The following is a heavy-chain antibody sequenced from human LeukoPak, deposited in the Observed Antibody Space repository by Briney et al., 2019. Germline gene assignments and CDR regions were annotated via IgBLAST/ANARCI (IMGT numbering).Heavy chain of an antibody. D-gene: IGHD2/OR15-2a*01. V-gene: IGHV1-2*02. J-gene: IGHJ4*02. CDR3: AREGNGLLSKDFDY. CDR2: IGPHSSAT. CDR1: GFTFTDYY. Sequence: ASMEVSCKSSGFTFTDYYIHWVRQAPGQGLEWMGYIGPHSSATSSPQEFQGRVTMTRDTSMSTAYMELTRLTSDDTAVYYCAREGNGLLSKDFDYWGQGPLVTASS.